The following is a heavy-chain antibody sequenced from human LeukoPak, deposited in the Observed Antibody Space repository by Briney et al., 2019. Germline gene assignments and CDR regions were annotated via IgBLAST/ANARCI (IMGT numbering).Heavy chain of an antibody. CDR2: VNYSGRT. D-gene: IGHD6-13*01. Sequence: SEALAVTCTVSGGSISNYYWKWVRQPPGEGLEWIGYVNYSGRTKYNPSLKSRVTLAVDTTKNQFSLKLSSVTAADTAVYYCARRLRGIAENFDYWGQGTLVTVSS. V-gene: IGHV4-59*08. CDR3: ARRLRGIAENFDY. CDR1: GGSISNYY. J-gene: IGHJ4*02.